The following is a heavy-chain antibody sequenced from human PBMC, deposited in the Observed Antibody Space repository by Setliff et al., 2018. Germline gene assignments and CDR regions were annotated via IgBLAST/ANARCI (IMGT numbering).Heavy chain of an antibody. Sequence: PGGSLRLSCAASGFTFSTYGMHWVRQAPGKGLEWVAFIRNDESRKFYADSVKGRFTISRNNSKNTLYLQMNSLRADDTAIYYCAKTGQFDSWGQGTLVTVSS. CDR2: IRNDESRK. CDR3: AKTGQFDS. J-gene: IGHJ4*02. V-gene: IGHV3-30*02. D-gene: IGHD3-10*01. CDR1: GFTFSTYG.